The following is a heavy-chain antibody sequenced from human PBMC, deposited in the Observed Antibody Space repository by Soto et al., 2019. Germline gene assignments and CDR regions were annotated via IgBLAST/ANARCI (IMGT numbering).Heavy chain of an antibody. V-gene: IGHV4-30-2*01. CDR3: ASRDGYKIGGYVDR. Sequence: QLQLQESGSGLVKPSQTLSLTCAVSGVSISSGGYSWSWIRQPPGKGLEWLGYIYQSGSTYYTPSLKSRVTISVDRSKNQFSLKLSSVTAADTAVYYCASRDGYKIGGYVDRWGRGTLVTVSS. D-gene: IGHD5-12*01. CDR1: GVSISSGGYS. CDR2: IYQSGST. J-gene: IGHJ2*01.